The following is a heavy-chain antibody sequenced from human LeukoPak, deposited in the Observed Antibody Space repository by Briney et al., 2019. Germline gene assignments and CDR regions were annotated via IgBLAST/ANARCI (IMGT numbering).Heavy chain of an antibody. CDR1: GYTFTSYG. CDR3: AAHRHGDLKFDY. Sequence: ASVKVSCKASGYTFTSYGISWVRQAPGQGLEWMGWISAYNGNTNYAQKLQGRVTMTTDTSTSTAYMELRSLRSDDTAVYYCAAHRHGDLKFDYWGQGTLVTVSS. V-gene: IGHV1-18*01. J-gene: IGHJ4*02. CDR2: ISAYNGNT. D-gene: IGHD4-17*01.